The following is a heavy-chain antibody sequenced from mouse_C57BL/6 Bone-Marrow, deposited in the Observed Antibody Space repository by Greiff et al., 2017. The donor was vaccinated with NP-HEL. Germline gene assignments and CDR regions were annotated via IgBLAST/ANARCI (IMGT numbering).Heavy chain of an antibody. J-gene: IGHJ2*01. CDR3: ARLYYGNFDY. Sequence: VQLQQSGAELVRPGASVKLSCKASGYTFTDYYINWVKQRPGQGLEWIARIYPGSGNTYYNEKFKGKATLTAEKSSSTAYMQLSSLTSEDSAVYFCARLYYGNFDYWGQGTTLTVSS. CDR2: IYPGSGNT. D-gene: IGHD2-1*01. CDR1: GYTFTDYY. V-gene: IGHV1-76*01.